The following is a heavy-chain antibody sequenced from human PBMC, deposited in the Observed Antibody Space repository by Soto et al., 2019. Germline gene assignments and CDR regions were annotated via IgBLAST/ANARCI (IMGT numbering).Heavy chain of an antibody. J-gene: IGHJ3*02. D-gene: IGHD3-3*01. CDR2: IYYSGST. V-gene: IGHV4-39*01. Sequence: SETLSLTCTVSGGSISSSSYYWGWIRQPPGKGLEWIGSIYYSGSTYYNPSLKSRVTISVDTSKNQFSLKLSSVTAADTAVYYCARTLTIFGVVNDAFDIWGQGTMVTVSS. CDR1: GGSISSSSYY. CDR3: ARTLTIFGVVNDAFDI.